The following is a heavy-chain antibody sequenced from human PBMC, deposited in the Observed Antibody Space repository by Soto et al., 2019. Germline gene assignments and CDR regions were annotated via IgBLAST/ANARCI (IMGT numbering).Heavy chain of an antibody. D-gene: IGHD3-10*01. Sequence: EVQLGESGGGLVQPGGSLRLSCAASGFIFSGYWMHWVRQAPGKGLVWVSRINSDGSTTSYADSVKGRFTISRDNAKNTMYLQMNSLRAEDTAVYYCARLLGGSGSFIDYWGQGTLVTVSS. CDR1: GFIFSGYW. CDR3: ARLLGGSGSFIDY. CDR2: INSDGSTT. J-gene: IGHJ4*02. V-gene: IGHV3-74*01.